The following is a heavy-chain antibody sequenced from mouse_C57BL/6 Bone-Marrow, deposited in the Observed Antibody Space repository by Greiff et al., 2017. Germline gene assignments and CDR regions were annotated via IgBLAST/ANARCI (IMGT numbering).Heavy chain of an antibody. CDR1: GYTFTDYE. CDR2: IDPETGGT. Sequence: VQLVESGAELVRPGASVTLSCKASGYTFTDYEMHWVKQTPVHGLEWIGAIDPETGGTAYNQKFKGKAILTADKSSSTAYMELRSLTSEDSAVYYCTSVEGIYNDYEDVWGTGTTVTVSS. J-gene: IGHJ1*03. CDR3: TSVEGIYNDYEDV. D-gene: IGHD2-4*01. V-gene: IGHV1-15*01.